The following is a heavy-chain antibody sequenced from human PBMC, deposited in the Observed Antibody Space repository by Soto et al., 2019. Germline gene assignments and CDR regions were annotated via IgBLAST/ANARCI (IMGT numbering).Heavy chain of an antibody. CDR2: INPKSGGT. D-gene: IGHD6-13*01. J-gene: IGHJ4*02. V-gene: IGHV1-2*02. Sequence: QVQLVQSGAEVKKPGPSVRVSCKASGYTFTDCYVHWVRQAPGQGLEWMGWINPKSGGTNIAQRFKGRVNMTRDMSINTAYMELNSLKSDDTAVYYCVRDGLVSSAKYYFDYWGQGTPVTVSS. CDR1: GYTFTDCY. CDR3: VRDGLVSSAKYYFDY.